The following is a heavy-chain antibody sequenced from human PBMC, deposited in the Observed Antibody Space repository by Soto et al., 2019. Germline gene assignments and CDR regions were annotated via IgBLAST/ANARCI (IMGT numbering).Heavy chain of an antibody. V-gene: IGHV4-30-4*01. CDR2: IYNGGST. D-gene: IGHD3-3*01. Sequence: SLTXTVSGGSISSGDYYWSWIRQPPGKGLEWIGYIYNGGSTYYRPSLESRMHMSLDATRNHYSLRLTSVTAADTAVYFCARAPVGLDTISYFDYWGQGKLVTVSS. CDR3: ARAPVGLDTISYFDY. CDR1: GGSISSGDYY. J-gene: IGHJ4*02.